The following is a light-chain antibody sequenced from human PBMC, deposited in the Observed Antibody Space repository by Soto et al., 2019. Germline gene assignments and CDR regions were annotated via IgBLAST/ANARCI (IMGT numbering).Light chain of an antibody. CDR2: DVS. CDR1: LDISNY. CDR3: QQYDDLPLT. Sequence: DIQMTQSPSSLSASIGDRVTITCQASLDISNYLNWYQQKPGKAPKLLIYDVSNLETGVPSRFSGTRSGTNFTFILTSLQPEDTATYFCQQYDDLPLTFGGGTKVELK. J-gene: IGKJ4*01. V-gene: IGKV1-33*01.